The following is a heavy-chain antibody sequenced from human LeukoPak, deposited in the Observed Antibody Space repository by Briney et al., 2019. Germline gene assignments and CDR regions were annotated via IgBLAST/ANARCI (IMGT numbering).Heavy chain of an antibody. Sequence: GRSLRLSCAASGFTFSSYSMNWVRQAPGKGLEWVSSISSSSSYIYYADPVKGRFTISRDNAKNSLYLQMNSLRAEDTAVYYCARDRYVGATTAGDSDSWGQGTLVTVSS. D-gene: IGHD1-26*01. CDR2: ISSSSSYI. CDR1: GFTFSSYS. CDR3: ARDRYVGATTAGDSDS. J-gene: IGHJ4*02. V-gene: IGHV3-21*04.